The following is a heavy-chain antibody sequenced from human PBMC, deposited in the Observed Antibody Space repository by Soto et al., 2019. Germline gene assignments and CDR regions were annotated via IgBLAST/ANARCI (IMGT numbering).Heavy chain of an antibody. CDR3: ARSVATPGTNIDF. J-gene: IGHJ4*02. Sequence: LSLTCSVSGGSMNGYYWSWIRQTPGQGLEWLGFIYFSGSTRYNPSLMSRLTISLDKSKRQFSMSLSSVTAADTAVYYCARSVATPGTNIDFWGQGTLVTVSS. CDR1: GGSMNGYY. CDR2: IYFSGST. D-gene: IGHD6-13*01. V-gene: IGHV4-4*09.